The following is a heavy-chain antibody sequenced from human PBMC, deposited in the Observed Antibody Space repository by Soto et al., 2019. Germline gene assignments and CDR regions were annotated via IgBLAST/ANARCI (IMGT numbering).Heavy chain of an antibody. J-gene: IGHJ4*02. Sequence: QVQLVESGGGVVQPGRSLRLSCAASEFTFRSYGMHWVRQAPGKGLEWVARIPYDGSEKHFADSVKGRFTISRDNVKNTLFLQMNSLRAEDTAVYYCAKDLKPLSPDSYFDYWGQGTLVSVSS. V-gene: IGHV3-30*18. D-gene: IGHD3-3*02. CDR3: AKDLKPLSPDSYFDY. CDR2: IPYDGSEK. CDR1: EFTFRSYG.